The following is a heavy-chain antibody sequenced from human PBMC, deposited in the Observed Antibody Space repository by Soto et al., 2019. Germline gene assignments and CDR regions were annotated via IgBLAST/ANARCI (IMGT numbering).Heavy chain of an antibody. CDR1: GGSFSDHY. CDR3: ARLDGYSHFDY. V-gene: IGHV3-11*04. J-gene: IGHJ4*02. Sequence: KPSETLSLTCAVYGGSFSDHYWSWIRQPPGKGLEWVSYISSSGSTIYYADSVKGRFTISRDNAKNSLYLQMNSLRAEDTAVYYCARLDGYSHFDYWGQGTLVTSPQ. D-gene: IGHD5-18*01. CDR2: ISSSGSTI.